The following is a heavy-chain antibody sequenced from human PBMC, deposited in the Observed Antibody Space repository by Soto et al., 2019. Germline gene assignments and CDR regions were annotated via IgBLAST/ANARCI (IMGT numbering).Heavy chain of an antibody. CDR1: GGTFSSYA. Sequence: QVQLVQSGAEVKKPGSSVKVSCKASGGTFSSYAISWVRQAPGQGLEWMGGIIPIFGTANYAQKFQGRVTITADESTSTADMERRSLRSADTAVYYCARQGVDIVVVVAASHFDYWGQGTLVTVSS. J-gene: IGHJ4*02. D-gene: IGHD2-15*01. V-gene: IGHV1-69*01. CDR2: IIPIFGTA. CDR3: ARQGVDIVVVVAASHFDY.